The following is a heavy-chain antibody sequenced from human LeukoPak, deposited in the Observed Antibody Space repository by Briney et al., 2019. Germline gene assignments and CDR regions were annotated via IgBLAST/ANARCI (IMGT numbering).Heavy chain of an antibody. CDR3: ARVKRMDGLYYYDSSGRYYFDY. CDR1: GFTFSSYW. D-gene: IGHD3-22*01. CDR2: IKQDGSEK. J-gene: IGHJ4*02. V-gene: IGHV3-7*01. Sequence: GGSLRLSCAASGFTFSSYWMSWVRQAPGKGLEWVANIKQDGSEKYYVDSVKGRFTISRDNAKNSLYLQMNSLRAEDTAVYYCARVKRMDGLYYYDSSGRYYFDYWGQGTLVTVSS.